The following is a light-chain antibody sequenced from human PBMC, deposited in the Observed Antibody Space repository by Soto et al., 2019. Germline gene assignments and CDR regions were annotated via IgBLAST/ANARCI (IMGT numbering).Light chain of an antibody. CDR2: GAS. Sequence: EIVLTQSPGTLSLSPGERATLSCRASQSVSSSYLAWYQQKPGQAPRLLIYGASSRATGIPDRFSGSGSGTDFTLTISDLQPEDFATYYCLQSDSSPYTFGQGTKLEI. CDR1: QSVSSSY. J-gene: IGKJ2*01. CDR3: LQSDSSPYT. V-gene: IGKV3-20*01.